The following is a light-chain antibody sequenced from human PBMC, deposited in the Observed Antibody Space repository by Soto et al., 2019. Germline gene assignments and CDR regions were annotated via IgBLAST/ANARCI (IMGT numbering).Light chain of an antibody. CDR1: SSDIGTYNL. Sequence: QSALTQPASVSGSPGQSITISCTGTSSDIGTYNLVSWYQQHPGKAPKLMIYEVNKRPSGVSDRFSGSKSGNTASLTISGLLAEDEADYYCCSYAGSSTLYVFGTGTKLTVL. CDR2: EVN. V-gene: IGLV2-23*02. CDR3: CSYAGSSTLYV. J-gene: IGLJ1*01.